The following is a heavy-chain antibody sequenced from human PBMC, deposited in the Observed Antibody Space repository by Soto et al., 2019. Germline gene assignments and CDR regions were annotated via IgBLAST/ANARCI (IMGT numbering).Heavy chain of an antibody. Sequence: ASVKVSCKASGYTFTSYGISWVRQAPGQGLEWMGWISAYNGNTNYAQKLQGRVTITTDTSTSTAYMELRSLRSDDTAVYYCARSKAYYDSSGYQCWGQKTLVTASS. CDR3: ARSKAYYDSSGYQC. J-gene: IGHJ4*02. D-gene: IGHD3-22*01. CDR2: ISAYNGNT. V-gene: IGHV1-18*01. CDR1: GYTFTSYG.